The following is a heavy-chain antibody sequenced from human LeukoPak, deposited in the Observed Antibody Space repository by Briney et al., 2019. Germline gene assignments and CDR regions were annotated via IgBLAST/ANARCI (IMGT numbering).Heavy chain of an antibody. Sequence: SGPTLVNPTQTLTLTCTFSGFSLNTRGVGVGWIRQPPGRALEWLALIHWDDDRRYSPSLKSRLTITKDTSKNQVVLTITNMDPVDTATYFCAHRKNYYDSSVFDNWGQGTLVTVSS. CDR3: AHRKNYYDSSVFDN. CDR2: IHWDDDR. D-gene: IGHD3-22*01. CDR1: GFSLNTRGVG. V-gene: IGHV2-5*02. J-gene: IGHJ4*02.